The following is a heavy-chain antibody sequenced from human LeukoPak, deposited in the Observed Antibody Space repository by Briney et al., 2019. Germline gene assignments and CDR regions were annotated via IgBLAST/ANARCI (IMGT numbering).Heavy chain of an antibody. CDR3: AXLWVSYFDH. CDR2: IYPGDSDT. D-gene: IGHD2-8*01. J-gene: IGHJ4*02. V-gene: IGHV5-51*01. CDR1: GYSFTSYW. Sequence: GESLKISCNGSGYSFTSYWIGWGRQMPGKGLEGIGIIYPGDSDTRYSPSFQSQVTISADKSISTAYLQWSSLKASDTARYYCAXLWVSYFDHWGQGTLVTVSS.